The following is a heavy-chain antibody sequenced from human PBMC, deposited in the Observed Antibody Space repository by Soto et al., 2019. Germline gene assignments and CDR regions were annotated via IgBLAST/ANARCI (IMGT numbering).Heavy chain of an antibody. D-gene: IGHD6-13*01. J-gene: IGHJ4*02. Sequence: EASVKVSCKASGYTFTSYYMHWVRQAPGQGLEWMGIINPSGGSTSYAQKFQGRVTMTRDTSTSTVYMELSSLRSEDTAVYYCASGPRSIAAAGSPWFDYWGQGTLVTVSS. CDR1: GYTFTSYY. V-gene: IGHV1-46*01. CDR2: INPSGGST. CDR3: ASGPRSIAAAGSPWFDY.